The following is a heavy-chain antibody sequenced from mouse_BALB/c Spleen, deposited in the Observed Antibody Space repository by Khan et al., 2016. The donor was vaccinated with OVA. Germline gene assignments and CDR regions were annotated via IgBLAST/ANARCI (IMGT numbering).Heavy chain of an antibody. J-gene: IGHJ1*01. CDR3: ARGASYWYFDV. CDR2: INTYTGEP. CDR1: GYTFTNYG. Sequence: QIQLVQSGPELKKPGETVKISCKASGYTFTNYGMNWVKQAPGKGLKWMGWINTYTGEPTYTDDFKGRFAFSLETSASTAYLQINTLKIEDMATYCLARGASYWYFDVWGAGTTVTVSS. V-gene: IGHV9-1*02.